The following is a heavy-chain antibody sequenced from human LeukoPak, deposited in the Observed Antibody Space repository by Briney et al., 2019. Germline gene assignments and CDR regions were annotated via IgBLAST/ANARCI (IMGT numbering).Heavy chain of an antibody. CDR1: GFTFSDYY. Sequence: GGSLRLSCAASGFTFSDYYMSWIRQAPGKGLEWVSYISSSSSYIYYADSVKGRFTISRDNAKNSLYLQMNSLRAEDTAVYYCARVDSTIFGVVNPGDYYYYYMDVWGKGTTVTVSS. V-gene: IGHV3-11*06. J-gene: IGHJ6*03. CDR2: ISSSSSYI. D-gene: IGHD3-3*01. CDR3: ARVDSTIFGVVNPGDYYYYYMDV.